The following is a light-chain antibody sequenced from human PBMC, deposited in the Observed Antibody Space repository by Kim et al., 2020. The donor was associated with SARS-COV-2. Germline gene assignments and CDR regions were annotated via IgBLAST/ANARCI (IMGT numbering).Light chain of an antibody. CDR1: KLGDKY. J-gene: IGLJ2*01. CDR2: QDS. V-gene: IGLV3-1*01. CDR3: QALDSSTEVV. Sequence: VSPGQTASITCSGDKLGDKYACWYQQKPGHSPVLVIYQDSKLPSGIPERVSGSNSGNTATLTISGTQAMNDADYYCQALDSSTEVVFGGGTQLTVL.